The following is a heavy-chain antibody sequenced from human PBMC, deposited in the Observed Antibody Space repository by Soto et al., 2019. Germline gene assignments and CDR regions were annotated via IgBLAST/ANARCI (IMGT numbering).Heavy chain of an antibody. D-gene: IGHD3-3*01. V-gene: IGHV4-61*01. Sequence: SETLSLTCTVSGGSVSSGSYYWSWIRQPPGKGLEWIGYIYYSGSTNYNPSLKSRVTISVDTSKNQFSLKLSSVTAADTAVYYCAREDVLRFLEWPQGMDVWGQGTTVTASS. CDR1: GGSVSSGSYY. J-gene: IGHJ6*02. CDR3: AREDVLRFLEWPQGMDV. CDR2: IYYSGST.